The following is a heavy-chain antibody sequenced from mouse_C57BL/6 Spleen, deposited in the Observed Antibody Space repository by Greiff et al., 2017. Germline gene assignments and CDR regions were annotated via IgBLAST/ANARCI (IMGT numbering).Heavy chain of an antibody. CDR3: ARTTVGAMDY. D-gene: IGHD1-1*01. CDR1: GYTFTSAT. J-gene: IGHJ4*01. V-gene: IGHV1-4*01. Sequence: VMLMESGAELARPGASVKMSCTASGYTFTSATMHWVKQRPGQGLEWIGYINPSSGYPKYNQKFKDKATLTADKSSSTAYMQLSSLTSEDSAVYYCARTTVGAMDYWGQGTSVTVSS. CDR2: INPSSGYP.